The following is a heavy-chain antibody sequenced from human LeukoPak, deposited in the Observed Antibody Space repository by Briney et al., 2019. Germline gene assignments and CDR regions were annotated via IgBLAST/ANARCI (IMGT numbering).Heavy chain of an antibody. D-gene: IGHD6-13*01. J-gene: IGHJ4*02. CDR1: GGSISSYY. CDR3: AREWWYSSSSFTRGDC. Sequence: KPSETLSLTCTVSGGSISSYYWSWIRQPPGKGLEWIGYIYYSGSTNYNPSLKSRVTISVDTSKNRFSLKLSSVTAADTAVYYCAREWWYSSSSFTRGDCWGQGTLVTVSS. V-gene: IGHV4-59*12. CDR2: IYYSGST.